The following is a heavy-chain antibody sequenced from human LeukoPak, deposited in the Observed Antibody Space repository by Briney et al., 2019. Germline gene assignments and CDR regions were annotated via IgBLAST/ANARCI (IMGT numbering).Heavy chain of an antibody. CDR1: GFTLRNFG. D-gene: IGHD2-8*01. V-gene: IGHV3-30*03. CDR3: ASEICTNGVCADFQY. Sequence: GGSLRLSCAASGFTLRNFGMHWVRQAPGKGLEWVAIISNNGNTQVYADSVKGRFTISRDNSKNTLYLQMNSLRAEDTAVYYCASEICTNGVCADFQYWGQGILVTVSS. CDR2: ISNNGNTQ. J-gene: IGHJ4*02.